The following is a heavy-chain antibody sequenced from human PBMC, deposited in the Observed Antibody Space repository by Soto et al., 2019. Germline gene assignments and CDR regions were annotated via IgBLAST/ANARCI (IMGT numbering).Heavy chain of an antibody. CDR3: VRQVGATGSYSYAV. CDR2: VYDSGST. CDR1: GASVINDY. D-gene: IGHD1-26*01. V-gene: IGHV4-59*02. Sequence: PSETLSLTCTVTGASVINDYWNWIRQPPGKGLEWIGFVYDSGSTSYNSSLKSRLTISVGTSKNQFSLKLSSVTAADTAVYYCVRQVGATGSYSYAVWGQGTMVTVSS. J-gene: IGHJ3*01.